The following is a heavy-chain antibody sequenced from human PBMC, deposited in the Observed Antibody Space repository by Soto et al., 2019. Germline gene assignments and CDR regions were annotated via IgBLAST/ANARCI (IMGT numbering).Heavy chain of an antibody. CDR1: GGTFSSYT. Sequence: QVQLVQSGAEVKKPGSSVKVSCKASGGTFSSYTISWVRQAPGQGLEWMGRIIPILGIANYAQKFQGSVTITADKATSTAYMELSSLRSEDTAVYYCARDGYCSSTSCYAVFQHGGQGTLVTVSS. J-gene: IGHJ1*01. CDR2: IIPILGIA. V-gene: IGHV1-69*08. CDR3: ARDGYCSSTSCYAVFQH. D-gene: IGHD2-2*03.